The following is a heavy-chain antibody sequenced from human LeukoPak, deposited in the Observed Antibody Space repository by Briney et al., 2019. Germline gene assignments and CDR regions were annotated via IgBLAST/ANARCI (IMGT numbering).Heavy chain of an antibody. Sequence: SETLSLTCTVSGGSISSYYWSWIRQPPGKGLEWIGYIYYSGSTNYNPSLKSRVTISVDTSKNQFSLKLSSVTAADTAVYYCARAGYSSGWYSSGYAFDIWGQGTMVTVSS. CDR3: ARAGYSSGWYSSGYAFDI. V-gene: IGHV4-59*01. CDR1: GGSISSYY. D-gene: IGHD6-19*01. J-gene: IGHJ3*02. CDR2: IYYSGST.